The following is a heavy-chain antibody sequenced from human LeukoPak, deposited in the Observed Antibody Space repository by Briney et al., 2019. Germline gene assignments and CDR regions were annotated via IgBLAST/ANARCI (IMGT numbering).Heavy chain of an antibody. CDR1: GYTFTGYY. V-gene: IGHV1-2*02. D-gene: IGHD6-13*01. Sequence: ASVKVSCKASGYTFTGYYMHWVRQAPGQGLEWMGWINPNSGGTNYAQKFQGRVTMTRDRSISTAYMELSRLRSDDTAVYYCAREGYIGSSWIPFDYWGQGTLVTVSS. CDR2: INPNSGGT. J-gene: IGHJ4*02. CDR3: AREGYIGSSWIPFDY.